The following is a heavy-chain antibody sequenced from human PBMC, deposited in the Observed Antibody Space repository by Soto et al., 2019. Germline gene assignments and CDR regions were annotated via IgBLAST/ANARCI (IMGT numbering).Heavy chain of an antibody. Sequence: QRQLVQSGPEVKKPGTSVKVSCKASGFTFTRSAVQWVRQARGQRLEWIGWIVVDNCNTKYSQEVQERVTTTRAMSTSTAYLELSSRTSEDTAVYYCATDRYAMDVWGQGTTVTVSS. CDR1: GFTFTRSA. J-gene: IGHJ6*02. CDR3: ATDRYAMDV. V-gene: IGHV1-58*01. CDR2: IVVDNCNT.